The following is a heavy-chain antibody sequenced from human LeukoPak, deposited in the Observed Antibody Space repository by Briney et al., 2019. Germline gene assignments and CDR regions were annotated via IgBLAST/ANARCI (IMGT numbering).Heavy chain of an antibody. D-gene: IGHD2-8*02. CDR2: ISSSGSTM. Sequence: GGSLRLSCAASGFTFSDYYMSWIRQAPGKGLEWVSYISSSGSTMYYADSVKGRFTISRDNAKNSLYLQMNSLRAEDTALYYCAREADVLYASFDYWGQGTLVTVSS. J-gene: IGHJ4*02. CDR3: AREADVLYASFDY. CDR1: GFTFSDYY. V-gene: IGHV3-11*01.